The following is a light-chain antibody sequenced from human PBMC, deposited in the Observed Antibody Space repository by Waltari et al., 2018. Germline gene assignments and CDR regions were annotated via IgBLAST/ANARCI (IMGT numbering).Light chain of an antibody. V-gene: IGKV3-20*01. CDR3: QHYLRLPVT. J-gene: IGKJ1*01. Sequence: EILLTQFPGPLSLSLGERATVSGRASQSVSRALAWYQQKPGQAPRLLIYGASTRATGIPDRFSGSGSGTDFSLTISRLEPDDFAVYYCQHYLRLPVTFGQGTTVEI. CDR2: GAS. CDR1: QSVSRA.